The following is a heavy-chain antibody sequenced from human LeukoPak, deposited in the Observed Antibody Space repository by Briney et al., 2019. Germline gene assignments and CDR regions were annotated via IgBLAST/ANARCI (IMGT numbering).Heavy chain of an antibody. D-gene: IGHD5-12*01. Sequence: PSETLSLTCTVSGGSMSSYYWSWIRQPPGKGLEWIGFIYTSGSTNYNPSLRSRVTISVDTSKNQFSLKLSSVTAADTAVYYCARHPSGYDYLHYYYYYYYMDVWGKGTTVTVSS. CDR2: IYTSGST. V-gene: IGHV4-59*08. J-gene: IGHJ6*03. CDR1: GGSMSSYY. CDR3: ARHPSGYDYLHYYYYYYYMDV.